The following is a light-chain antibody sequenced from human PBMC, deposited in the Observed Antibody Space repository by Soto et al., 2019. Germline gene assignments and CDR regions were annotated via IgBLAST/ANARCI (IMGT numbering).Light chain of an antibody. Sequence: QSALTQPPSASGSPGQSVTISCTGTRSDVGGSNYVSWYQQHPGKAPNLMIYDVNKRPSGVPDRFSGSKAGNTASLTVSGLHAADEAYYFCSSYAPSDVVFGGGTKLTVL. J-gene: IGLJ2*01. CDR2: DVN. CDR3: SSYAPSDVV. CDR1: RSDVGGSNY. V-gene: IGLV2-8*01.